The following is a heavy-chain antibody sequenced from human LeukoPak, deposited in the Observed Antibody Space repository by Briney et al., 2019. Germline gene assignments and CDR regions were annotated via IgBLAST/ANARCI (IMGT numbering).Heavy chain of an antibody. D-gene: IGHD3-9*01. CDR3: ARDDTLYYFDY. Sequence: SETLSLTCAVYGGSFSGYYWSWIRQPPGKGLEWIGEINHSGSTNYNPPLKSRVTISVDTSKNQFSLKLSSVTAADTAVYYCARDDTLYYFDYWGQGALVTVSS. CDR1: GGSFSGYY. J-gene: IGHJ4*02. CDR2: INHSGST. V-gene: IGHV4-34*01.